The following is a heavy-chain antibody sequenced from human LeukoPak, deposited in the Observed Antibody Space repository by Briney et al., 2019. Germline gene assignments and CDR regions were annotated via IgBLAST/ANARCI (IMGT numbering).Heavy chain of an antibody. CDR3: ALGSSSSDGWFDP. D-gene: IGHD6-6*01. V-gene: IGHV4-38-2*02. CDR2: IYHSGST. J-gene: IGHJ5*02. Sequence: SETLSLTCTVSGYSISSGYYWGWIRQPPGKGLEWIGNIYHSGSTYYNPSLKSRVTISVDTSKNQFSLKLSSVTAADTAVYYCALGSSSSDGWFDPWGQGTLVTVSS. CDR1: GYSISSGYY.